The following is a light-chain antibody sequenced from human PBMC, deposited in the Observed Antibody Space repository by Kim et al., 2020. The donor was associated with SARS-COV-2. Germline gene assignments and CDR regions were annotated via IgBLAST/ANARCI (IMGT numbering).Light chain of an antibody. CDR3: QSYDSSLRRV. J-gene: IGLJ3*02. CDR2: GNS. CDR1: SSNIGAGYD. Sequence: GQRVTISCNGSSSNIGAGYDVHWYQQLPGTAPKLLIYGNSNRPSGGPDRFSDSKSGTSASLAITGLQAEDEADYYCQSYDSSLRRVFGGGTKLTVL. V-gene: IGLV1-40*01.